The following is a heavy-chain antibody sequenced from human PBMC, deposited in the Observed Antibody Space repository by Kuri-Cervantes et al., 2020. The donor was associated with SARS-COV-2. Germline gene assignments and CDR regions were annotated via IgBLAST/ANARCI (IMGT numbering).Heavy chain of an antibody. CDR2: IHHSGYT. CDR3: ARVRGSIASVGGEWFDP. V-gene: IGHV4-61*01. D-gene: IGHD3-16*01. J-gene: IGHJ5*02. Sequence: SETLSLTCTVSGDSVSNDNHYWTWIRQPPGKGLEWIAYIHHSGYTNYNPSLKSRVTISTDTSKNQFSLKLSSVTAADTAVYYCARVRGSIASVGGEWFDPWGQGTLVTVSS. CDR1: GDSVSNDNHY.